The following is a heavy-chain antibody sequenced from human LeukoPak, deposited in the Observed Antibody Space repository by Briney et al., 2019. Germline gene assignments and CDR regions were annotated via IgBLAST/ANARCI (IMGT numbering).Heavy chain of an antibody. CDR3: AKDAAIAAAGYYFDY. CDR1: GFTFSRHA. V-gene: IGHV3-30*18. J-gene: IGHJ4*02. CDR2: ISSDGRDK. Sequence: QTGGSLRLSCAASGFTFSRHAMHWVRQTPGKGLEWVAVISSDGRDKHYADSVKSRFTISRDNAKNTLYLQMNSLRPEDTAVYYCAKDAAIAAAGYYFDYWGQGTLVSVST. D-gene: IGHD6-13*01.